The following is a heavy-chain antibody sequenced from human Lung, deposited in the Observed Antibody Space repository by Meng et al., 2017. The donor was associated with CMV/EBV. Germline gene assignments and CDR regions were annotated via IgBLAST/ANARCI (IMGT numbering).Heavy chain of an antibody. Sequence: SCEVSGFTFSGYWMSWVRQAPGKGLEWVANIKEDGSETYYLDSVKGRFTVSRDNAKNSLYLQMNSLRAEDTAVYYCARGLRYYDFWSGSDIYGMDVWXQGTTVTVSS. V-gene: IGHV3-7*01. D-gene: IGHD3-3*01. CDR2: IKEDGSET. J-gene: IGHJ6*02. CDR3: ARGLRYYDFWSGSDIYGMDV. CDR1: GFTFSGYW.